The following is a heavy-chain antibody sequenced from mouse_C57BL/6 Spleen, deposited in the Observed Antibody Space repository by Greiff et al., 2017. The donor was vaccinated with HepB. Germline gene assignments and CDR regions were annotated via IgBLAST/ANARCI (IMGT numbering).Heavy chain of an antibody. CDR3: ARNDDYFWFAY. J-gene: IGHJ3*01. CDR1: GFSLTSYG. CDR2: IWSGGST. D-gene: IGHD2-4*01. Sequence: VQLQESGPGLVQPSQSLSITCTVSGFSLTSYGVHWVRQSPGKGLEWLGVIWSGGSTDYNAAFISRLSISKDNSKSQVFFKMNSLQADDTAIYYCARNDDYFWFAYWGQGTLVTVSA. V-gene: IGHV2-2*01.